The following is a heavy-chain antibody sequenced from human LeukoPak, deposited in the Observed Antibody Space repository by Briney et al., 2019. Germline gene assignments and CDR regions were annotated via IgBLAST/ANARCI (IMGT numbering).Heavy chain of an antibody. J-gene: IGHJ4*02. CDR3: AKDRSWELRSYIFDY. V-gene: IGHV3-7*01. D-gene: IGHD1-26*01. Sequence: GGSLRLSCAASGFTFSSYWMSWVRQAPGKGLEWVANIKQDGSEKYYVDSVKGRFTISRDNAKNSLYLQMNSLRAEDTAVYYCAKDRSWELRSYIFDYWGQGTLVTVSS. CDR2: IKQDGSEK. CDR1: GFTFSSYW.